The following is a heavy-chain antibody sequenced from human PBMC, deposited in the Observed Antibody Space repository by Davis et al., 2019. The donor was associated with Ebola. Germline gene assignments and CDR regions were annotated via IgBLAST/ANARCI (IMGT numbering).Heavy chain of an antibody. J-gene: IGHJ4*02. CDR3: VKGVLWWNYFDY. D-gene: IGHD2-21*01. Sequence: GESLKISCAASGFTFSSYAMSWVRQAPGKGLEWVSAISGSGGSTYYADSVKGRFTISRDNSKNTLYLQMSSLRAEDTAVYYCVKGVLWWNYFDYWGQGTLVTVSS. CDR2: ISGSGGST. V-gene: IGHV3-23*01. CDR1: GFTFSSYA.